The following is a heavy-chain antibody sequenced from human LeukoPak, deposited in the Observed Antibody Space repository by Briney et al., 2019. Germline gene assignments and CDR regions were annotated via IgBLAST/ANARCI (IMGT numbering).Heavy chain of an antibody. J-gene: IGHJ4*02. CDR1: GFTFNSYS. CDR3: ARDRGASGSYYGDY. D-gene: IGHD3-10*01. V-gene: IGHV3-48*02. Sequence: PGGSLRLSCAASGFTFNSYSMNWVRKAPGRGPEWVSYISSSSSTIYYADSVKGRFTISRDKAKNSLYLQMNSLRDEDTAVYYCARDRGASGSYYGDYWGQGTLVTVSS. CDR2: ISSSSSTI.